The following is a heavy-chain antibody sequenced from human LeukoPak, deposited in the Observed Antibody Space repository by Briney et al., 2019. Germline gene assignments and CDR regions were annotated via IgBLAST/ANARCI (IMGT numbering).Heavy chain of an antibody. CDR2: ISDGGST. D-gene: IGHD2-2*01. Sequence: GGSLRLSCAASGFTFSSYAMSWVRQAPGKGLEWLSTISDGGSTFYADSVKGRFTISRDNSKNTLYLQMNSLRAEDTAVYYCAKAGVVPAAMSHWFDPWGQGTLVTVSS. CDR3: AKAGVVPAAMSHWFDP. J-gene: IGHJ5*02. V-gene: IGHV3-23*01. CDR1: GFTFSSYA.